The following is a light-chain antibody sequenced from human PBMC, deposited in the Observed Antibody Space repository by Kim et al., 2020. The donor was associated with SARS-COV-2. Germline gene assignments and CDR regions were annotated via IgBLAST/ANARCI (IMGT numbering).Light chain of an antibody. CDR2: GAS. CDR1: QSVSSSY. J-gene: IGKJ2*01. CDR3: QQSAGSPYT. V-gene: IGKV3-20*01. Sequence: EIVLTQSPGTLSLSPGERTTLSCRASQSVSSSYLAWYQRKAGQAPRLLIYGASSRATSIPDRFSGSGSGTDFTLTISRLEPEDFAVYYCQQSAGSPYTFGQGTKLEI.